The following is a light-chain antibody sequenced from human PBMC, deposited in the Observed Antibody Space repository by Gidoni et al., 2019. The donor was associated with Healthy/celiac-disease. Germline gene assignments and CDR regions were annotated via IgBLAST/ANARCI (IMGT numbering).Light chain of an antibody. CDR3: QQRSNWPHT. V-gene: IGKV3-11*01. CDR1: QTVSSY. J-gene: IGKJ2*01. Sequence: IVLTPSPATLSLSPGATATLSGRDSQTVSSYLASYQQNPGQAPRLLIYDASNRATGIPARFSGSGSGTDFTLTISSLEAEDVAVYYCQQRSNWPHTFXQXTKLEIK. CDR2: DAS.